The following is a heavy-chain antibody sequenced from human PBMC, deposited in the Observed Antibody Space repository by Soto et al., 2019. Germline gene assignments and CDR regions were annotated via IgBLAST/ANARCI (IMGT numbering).Heavy chain of an antibody. CDR2: INPKTGGT. CDR1: GYTFAGQY. J-gene: IGHJ4*02. Sequence: ASVKVSCKASGYTFAGQYIHWVRQAPGQGLEWMGWINPKTGGTNYARKFQGRVTMTRDTSMSTAYMELSRLRSDDTAVYYCARGYSLDLYYFDYWGQGTLVTVSS. D-gene: IGHD5-18*01. V-gene: IGHV1-2*02. CDR3: ARGYSLDLYYFDY.